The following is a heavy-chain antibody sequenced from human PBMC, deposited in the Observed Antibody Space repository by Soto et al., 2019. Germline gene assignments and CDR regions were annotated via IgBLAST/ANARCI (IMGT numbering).Heavy chain of an antibody. Sequence: PSETLSLTCTVSGGSISSGGYYWSWIRQHPGKGLEWIGYIYYSGSTYYNPSLKSRVTISVDTSKNQFSLKLSSVTAADTAVYYCARALSGWYRSREEYFQHWGQGTLVTVSS. CDR1: GGSISSGGYY. V-gene: IGHV4-31*03. J-gene: IGHJ1*01. D-gene: IGHD6-19*01. CDR3: ARALSGWYRSREEYFQH. CDR2: IYYSGST.